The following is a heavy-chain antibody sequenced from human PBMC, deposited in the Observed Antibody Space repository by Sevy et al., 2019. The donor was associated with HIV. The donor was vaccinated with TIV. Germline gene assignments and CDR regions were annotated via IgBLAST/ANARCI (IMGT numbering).Heavy chain of an antibody. V-gene: IGHV4-31*03. Sequence: SETLSLTCTVSGGSISSGGYYWSWIRQHPGKGLEWIGYIYYSGSTYYNPSLKSRVTISVDTSKNQFSLKLSSVTAADTAVYYCARTYYYDSSGYSWFDPWGQRTLVTVSS. CDR3: ARTYYYDSSGYSWFDP. D-gene: IGHD3-22*01. CDR2: IYYSGST. J-gene: IGHJ5*02. CDR1: GGSISSGGYY.